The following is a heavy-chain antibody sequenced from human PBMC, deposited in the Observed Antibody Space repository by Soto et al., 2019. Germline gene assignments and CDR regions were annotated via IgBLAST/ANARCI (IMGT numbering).Heavy chain of an antibody. CDR3: ARARPNYDFWSGYPIDAFDI. J-gene: IGHJ3*02. CDR1: GGSISSGGYY. V-gene: IGHV4-31*03. CDR2: IYYSGST. D-gene: IGHD3-3*01. Sequence: QVQLQESGPGLVKPSQTLSLTCTVSGGSISSGGYYWSWIRQHPGKGLEWIGYIYYSGSTYYNPYLKSRVTISVDTSKNQFSLKLSSVTAADTAVYYCARARPNYDFWSGYPIDAFDIWGQGTMVTVSS.